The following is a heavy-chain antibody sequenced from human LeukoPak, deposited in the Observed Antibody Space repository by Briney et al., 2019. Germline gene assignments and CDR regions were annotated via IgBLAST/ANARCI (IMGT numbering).Heavy chain of an antibody. J-gene: IGHJ4*02. V-gene: IGHV3-53*01. CDR1: GFTVSSSH. CDR2: IYSGGDT. CDR3: ARVYNYVFDY. Sequence: PGGSLRLSCAASGFTVSSSHMTWGRQAVGKGLEWVSFIYSGGDTSYADSVKGRFTISRDNSKNTLYLQMNSLRAEDTAVYYCARVYNYVFDYWGQGTLVTVSS. D-gene: IGHD3-10*02.